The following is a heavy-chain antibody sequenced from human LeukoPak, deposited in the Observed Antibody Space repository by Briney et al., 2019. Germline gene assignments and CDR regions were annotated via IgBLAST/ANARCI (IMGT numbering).Heavy chain of an antibody. V-gene: IGHV4-34*01. CDR2: INHSGST. CDR3: ARVGGITMIVVLITDAFDI. D-gene: IGHD3-22*01. Sequence: SETLSLTCSVYGGSFSDNYWSWIRQPPGKGLEWIGEINHSGSTNYNPSLKSRVTISVDTSKNQFSLKLSSVTAADTAVYYCARVGGITMIVVLITDAFDIWGQGTMVTVSS. CDR1: GGSFSDNY. J-gene: IGHJ3*02.